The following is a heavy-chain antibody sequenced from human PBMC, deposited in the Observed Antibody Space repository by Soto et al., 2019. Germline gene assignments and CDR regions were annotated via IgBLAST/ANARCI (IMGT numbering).Heavy chain of an antibody. CDR2: IDPSDSYT. D-gene: IGHD3-22*01. CDR3: ARREYYYDSSGYLGDDAFDI. V-gene: IGHV5-10-1*03. CDR1: GYSFTSYW. Sequence: EVQLVQSGAEVKKPGESLRISCKGSGYSFTSYWISWVRQMPGKGLEWMGRIDPSDSYTNYSPSFQGHVTISADKSISTAYLQWSSLKASDTAMYYCARREYYYDSSGYLGDDAFDIWGQGTMVTVSS. J-gene: IGHJ3*02.